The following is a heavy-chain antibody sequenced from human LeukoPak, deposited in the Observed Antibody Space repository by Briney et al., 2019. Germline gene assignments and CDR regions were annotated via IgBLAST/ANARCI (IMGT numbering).Heavy chain of an antibody. D-gene: IGHD3-3*01. CDR2: IYYSGST. CDR1: GGSISSGGYY. CDR3: ASEVSVGXXXDP. J-gene: IGHJ5*02. V-gene: IGHV4-31*03. Sequence: SETLSLTCTVSGGSISSGGYYWSWIRQHPGKGLEWIGYIYYSGSTYYNPSLKSRVTISVDTSKNQFSLKLSSVTAADTAVYYCASEVSVGXXXDPWGQGTLVTVSS.